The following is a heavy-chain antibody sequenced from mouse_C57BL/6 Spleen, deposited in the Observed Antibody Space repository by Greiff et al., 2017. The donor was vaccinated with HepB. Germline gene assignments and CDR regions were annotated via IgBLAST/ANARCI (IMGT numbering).Heavy chain of an antibody. CDR1: GYTFTSYW. Sequence: QVQLQQPGAELVRPGSSVKLSCKASGYTFTSYWMHWVKQRPIQGLEWIGNIDPSDSETHYNQKFKDKATLTVDKSSSTAYMQLSSLTSEDSAVYYCARAQGVFYFDYWGKGTTLTVSS. CDR3: ARAQGVFYFDY. V-gene: IGHV1-52*01. J-gene: IGHJ2*01. CDR2: IDPSDSET.